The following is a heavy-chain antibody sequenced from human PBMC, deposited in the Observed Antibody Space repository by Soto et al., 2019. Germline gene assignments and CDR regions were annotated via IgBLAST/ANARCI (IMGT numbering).Heavy chain of an antibody. CDR1: GYTFTSYG. D-gene: IGHD3-22*01. J-gene: IGHJ5*02. Sequence: ASVKVSCKASGYTFTSYGISWVRQAPGQGLEWMGWISAYNGNTNYAQKLQGRVTMTTDTSTSTAYMELRSLRSDDTAVYYCARWKDYYDSSGYRTNWFDPWGQGTLVTVSS. CDR2: ISAYNGNT. V-gene: IGHV1-18*01. CDR3: ARWKDYYDSSGYRTNWFDP.